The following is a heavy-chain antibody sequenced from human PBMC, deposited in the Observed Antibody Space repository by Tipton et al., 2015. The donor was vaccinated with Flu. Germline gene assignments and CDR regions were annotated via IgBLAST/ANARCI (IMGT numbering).Heavy chain of an antibody. D-gene: IGHD3-10*01. J-gene: IGHJ4*02. V-gene: IGHV4-38-2*01. Sequence: TLSLTCAVSDYSISSGYYWGWVRQPPGKGLEWIGCVYHGGTTYYNPSLKSRVAISLDTFKNQFSLKLTSVTAADTAVYYCATTTYYYGSGSHDYWGLGTLVTVSS. CDR3: ATTTYYYGSGSHDY. CDR2: VYHGGTT. CDR1: DYSISSGYY.